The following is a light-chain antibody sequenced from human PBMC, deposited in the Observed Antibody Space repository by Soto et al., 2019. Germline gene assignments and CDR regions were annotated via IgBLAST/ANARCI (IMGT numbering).Light chain of an antibody. J-gene: IGLJ1*01. Sequence: QSALTQPASLSGSPGQSITNSCTGTSSDVGGYKYVSWYQQHPGKAPKLLIYEVSNRPSGVSNRFSGSKSGDTASLTISGLQAEDEADYYCSSYTTSSTLGVFGTGTKVTVL. CDR3: SSYTTSSTLGV. V-gene: IGLV2-14*01. CDR2: EVS. CDR1: SSDVGGYKY.